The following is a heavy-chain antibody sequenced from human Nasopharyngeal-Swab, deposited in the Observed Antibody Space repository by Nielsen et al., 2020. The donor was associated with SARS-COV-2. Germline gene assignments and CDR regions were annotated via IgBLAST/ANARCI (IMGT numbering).Heavy chain of an antibody. CDR3: ARERRIEAAATRYFDL. D-gene: IGHD6-13*01. CDR2: IYHSGST. Sequence: SETLSLTCAVSGGSISSSNWWSWVRQPPGKGLEWIGEIYHSGSTNYNPSLKSRVTISVDKSKNQFSLKLSSVTAADTAVYYCARERRIEAAATRYFDLWGRGTLVTVSS. J-gene: IGHJ2*01. V-gene: IGHV4-4*02. CDR1: GGSISSSNW.